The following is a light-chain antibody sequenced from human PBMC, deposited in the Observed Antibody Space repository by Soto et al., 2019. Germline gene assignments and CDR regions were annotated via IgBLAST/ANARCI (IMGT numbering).Light chain of an antibody. CDR2: ESS. J-gene: IGKJ1*01. CDR1: QSVSTY. V-gene: IGKV3-11*01. Sequence: EIVLTQSPATLSLSPGERATLSCRASQSVSTYLAWYQQKPGQAPRLLIYESSNRATGIADRFSGSGSGTDFTLTISSLEPEDFAVYYCQQRSNWPRTFGQGTKVDIK. CDR3: QQRSNWPRT.